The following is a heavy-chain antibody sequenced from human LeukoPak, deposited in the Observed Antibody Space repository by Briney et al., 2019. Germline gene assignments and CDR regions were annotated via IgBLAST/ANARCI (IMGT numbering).Heavy chain of an antibody. D-gene: IGHD3-10*01. CDR3: ARPPYNSGSRNWFDP. V-gene: IGHV3-23*01. J-gene: IGHJ5*02. CDR1: GFTFNDHA. CDR2: ISHRGDDT. Sequence: GGSLRLSCAASGFTFNDHAMSWVRQAPGKGLEWVSSISHRGDDTYYADSVKGRFIVSRENSKNTVYLQMNRLGIEDTAVYHCARPPYNSGSRNWFDPWGQGTLVTVSS.